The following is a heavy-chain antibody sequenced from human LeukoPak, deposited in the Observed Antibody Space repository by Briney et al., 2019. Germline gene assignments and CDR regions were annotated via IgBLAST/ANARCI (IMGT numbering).Heavy chain of an antibody. D-gene: IGHD4-17*01. J-gene: IGHJ4*02. CDR1: GGSISSYY. CDR3: ATPGPNYGDYAYDS. Sequence: PSETLSLTCTVSGGSISSYYWSCIRQPPGKALEWIGYIYYTGTTAYNPSLKSRVTISIDMSKNQFSLKLSSVTAADTAIYYCATPGPNYGDYAYDSWGQGTLVTVSS. CDR2: IYYTGTT. V-gene: IGHV4-59*01.